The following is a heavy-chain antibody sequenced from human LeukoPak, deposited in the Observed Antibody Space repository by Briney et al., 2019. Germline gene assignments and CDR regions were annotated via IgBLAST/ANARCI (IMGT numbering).Heavy chain of an antibody. D-gene: IGHD2-21*02. CDR3: ARDRYCGGDCYYWDFDL. CDR2: IAGSGDSS. CDR1: GITFTSYA. J-gene: IGHJ2*01. Sequence: GGSLRLSCAASGITFTSYAMTWVRQAPGKGLEWVSSIAGSGDSSYYADSVKGRFIISRDNSKDTLYLQMNNLRVEDTAVYYCARDRYCGGDCYYWDFDLWGRGTLVTVSS. V-gene: IGHV3-23*01.